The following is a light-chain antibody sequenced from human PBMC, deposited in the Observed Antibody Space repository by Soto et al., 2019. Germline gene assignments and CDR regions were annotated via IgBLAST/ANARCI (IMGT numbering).Light chain of an antibody. V-gene: IGKV3-11*01. J-gene: IGKJ5*01. CDR2: DAS. Sequence: EVLLTQSPATLSLSPLETATLCFMASQSVTTYLAWYQQKPRQPPRLLIYDASNRATGIPARFSGSGSGTDFTLTISSLQSEDFAIYYCQQYYDWPITFGQGTRLEIK. CDR1: QSVTTY. CDR3: QQYYDWPIT.